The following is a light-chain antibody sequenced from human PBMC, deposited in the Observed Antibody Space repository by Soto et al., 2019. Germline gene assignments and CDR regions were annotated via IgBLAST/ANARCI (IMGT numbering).Light chain of an antibody. CDR1: SSDVGSYNY. CDR3: SSYAGFYTLL. CDR2: EVS. V-gene: IGLV2-14*01. J-gene: IGLJ2*01. Sequence: QSALTQPASVSGSPGQSISISCTGSSSDVGSYNYVSWYQQHPGKAPKLLISEVSNRPSGVSNRFSGSKSDNTASLTISGLQAEDESEYYCSSYAGFYTLLFGGGTKLTVL.